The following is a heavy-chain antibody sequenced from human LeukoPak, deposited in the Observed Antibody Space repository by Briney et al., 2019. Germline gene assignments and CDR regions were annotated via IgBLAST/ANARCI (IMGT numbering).Heavy chain of an antibody. J-gene: IGHJ4*02. CDR2: IYHRGSS. Sequence: SETLSLTCDVSGYSISSGYYWGWIRQPPGKGLEWIGSIYHRGSSYYNPSLKSRVTISMDRSKNQFSLQLKPLTAADTAVYYCATWNNGYNFNYWGQGTLVTVSS. CDR1: GYSISSGYY. CDR3: ATWNNGYNFNY. V-gene: IGHV4-38-2*01. D-gene: IGHD5-24*01.